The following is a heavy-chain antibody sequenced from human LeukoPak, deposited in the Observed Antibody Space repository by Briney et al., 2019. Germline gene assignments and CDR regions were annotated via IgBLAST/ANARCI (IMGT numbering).Heavy chain of an antibody. Sequence: GSLRLSCAASGFTFDDYAMHWVRQVPGKGLEWVSLISGSTGSTYYADSVKGRFTISRDNSKNTLSLQIISLRVEDTAVYYCAKDVIGYWKPIDYWGQGTLVTVSS. D-gene: IGHD3-22*01. V-gene: IGHV3-23*01. J-gene: IGHJ4*02. CDR1: GFTFDDYA. CDR3: AKDVIGYWKPIDY. CDR2: ISGSTGST.